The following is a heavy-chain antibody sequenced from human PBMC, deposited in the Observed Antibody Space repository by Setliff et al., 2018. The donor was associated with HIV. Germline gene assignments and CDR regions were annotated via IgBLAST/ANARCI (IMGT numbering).Heavy chain of an antibody. V-gene: IGHV4-59*11. Sequence: SETLSLTCTVSGGSMNNHYWSWTRQPPGQGLEWIGHIYYSGSTDYNPSLKSRATISVDTSKKQFSLNLTSVTAADTAVYYCARGGYSNDNFYYYMDVWGKGATVTVSS. CDR3: ARGGYSNDNFYYYMDV. CDR2: IYYSGST. D-gene: IGHD5-18*01. J-gene: IGHJ6*03. CDR1: GGSMNNHY.